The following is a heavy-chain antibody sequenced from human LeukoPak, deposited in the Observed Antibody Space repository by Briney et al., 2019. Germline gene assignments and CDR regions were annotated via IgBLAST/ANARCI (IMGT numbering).Heavy chain of an antibody. Sequence: SETLSLTCTVSGGSISSYYWSWIRQPPGKGLERIGYIYYSGSTNYNPSLKSRVTISVDTSKNQFSLKLSSVTAADTAVYYCARHSAYGDYFDYWGQGTLVTVSS. D-gene: IGHD2-2*01. CDR2: IYYSGST. CDR1: GGSISSYY. CDR3: ARHSAYGDYFDY. J-gene: IGHJ4*02. V-gene: IGHV4-59*08.